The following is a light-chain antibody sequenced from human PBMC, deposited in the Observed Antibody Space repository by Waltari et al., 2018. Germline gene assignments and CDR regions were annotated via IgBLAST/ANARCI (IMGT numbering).Light chain of an antibody. J-gene: IGKJ2*01. V-gene: IGKV1-5*03. CDR1: QSILVF. CDR2: RAA. Sequence: DIQMTQSPSTLSASVGDRVTITCRASQSILVFLAWYQQKPGNAPKLLIYRAATLESGVPSRFSGSGSDTEFTLTISSLQPDDFATYYCQQYHTDSSFGQGTDLEIK. CDR3: QQYHTDSS.